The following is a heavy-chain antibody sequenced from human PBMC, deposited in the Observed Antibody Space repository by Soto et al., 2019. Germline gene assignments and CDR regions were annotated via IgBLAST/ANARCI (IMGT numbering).Heavy chain of an antibody. J-gene: IGHJ5*02. CDR2: IYYSGST. V-gene: IGHV4-31*03. CDR1: GGSISSGGYY. CDR3: ARVTRPFGFDP. Sequence: SETLSLTCTVSGGSISSGGYYWSWIRQHPGKGLEWIGYIYYSGSTYYNPSLKSRVTISVDTSKNQFSLKLSSVTAADTAVYYCARVTRPFGFDPWGQGTLVTVS. D-gene: IGHD3-10*01.